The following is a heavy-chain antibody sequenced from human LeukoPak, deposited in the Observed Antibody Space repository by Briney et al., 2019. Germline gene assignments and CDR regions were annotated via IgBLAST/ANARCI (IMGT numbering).Heavy chain of an antibody. CDR3: ARRRTYYYDSSGYVDY. Sequence: GGSLRLSCATSGFTFSSYWMHWVRQAPGKGLVWVSRINSDGSSTSYADSVKGRFTISRDNAKNTLYLQMNSLRAEDTAVYYCARRRTYYYDSSGYVDYWGQGTLVTVSS. V-gene: IGHV3-74*01. CDR1: GFTFSSYW. D-gene: IGHD3-22*01. J-gene: IGHJ4*02. CDR2: INSDGSST.